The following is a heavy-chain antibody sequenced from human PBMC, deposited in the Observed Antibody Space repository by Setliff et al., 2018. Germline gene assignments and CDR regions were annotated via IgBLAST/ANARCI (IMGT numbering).Heavy chain of an antibody. J-gene: IGHJ6*03. CDR2: ISSSSSYI. V-gene: IGHV3-21*01. D-gene: IGHD2-2*01. CDR1: GFTFSSYS. CDR3: AKDIVVVPAATFDFWSGSYYMDV. Sequence: GGSLRLSCAASGFTFSSYSMNWVRQAPGKGLEWVSSISSSSSYIYNADSVKGRFTISRDNAKNSLYLQMNSLRAEDTAVYYCAKDIVVVPAATFDFWSGSYYMDVWGKGTTVTVSS.